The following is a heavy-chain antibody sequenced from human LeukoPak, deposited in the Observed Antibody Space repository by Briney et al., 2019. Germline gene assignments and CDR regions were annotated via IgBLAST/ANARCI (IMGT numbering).Heavy chain of an antibody. D-gene: IGHD1-26*01. V-gene: IGHV1-46*01. J-gene: IGHJ4*02. Sequence: ASVKVSCKASGYTFTSYYMHWVRQAPGQGLEGMGIINPSGGSTSYAQKFQGRVTMTRDMSTSTVYMELSSLRSEDTAVYYCARDLSRVGASGDYWGQGTLVTVSS. CDR1: GYTFTSYY. CDR3: ARDLSRVGASGDY. CDR2: INPSGGST.